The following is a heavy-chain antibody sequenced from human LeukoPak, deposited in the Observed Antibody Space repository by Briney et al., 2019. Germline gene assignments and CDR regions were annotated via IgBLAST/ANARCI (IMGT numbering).Heavy chain of an antibody. Sequence: GASVKVSCKASGYTFTSYGISWVRQAPGQGLEWMGWISAYNGNTNYAQKPQGRVTMTTDTSTSTAYMELRSLRSDDTAVYYCARDYGGSSSWSNYYYYMDVWGKGTTVTVSS. CDR3: ARDYGGSSSWSNYYYYMDV. D-gene: IGHD6-13*01. V-gene: IGHV1-18*01. CDR2: ISAYNGNT. J-gene: IGHJ6*03. CDR1: GYTFTSYG.